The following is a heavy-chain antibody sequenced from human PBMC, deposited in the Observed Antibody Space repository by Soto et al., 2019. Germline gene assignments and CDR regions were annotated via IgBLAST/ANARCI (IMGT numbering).Heavy chain of an antibody. CDR1: GFIFSNFG. D-gene: IGHD2-15*01. Sequence: QVHLVESGGGVVQHGGSLRLSCAASGFIFSNFGMHWVRQAPGKGLDRVGVIWYDGSKTVHADSLKGRFTISRDASTNTAYLQMNSLRADDTAVYYCGRCNPPKCIGGSCNDYWGQGTLVIVSS. V-gene: IGHV3-33*01. CDR3: GRCNPPKCIGGSCNDY. CDR2: IWYDGSKT. J-gene: IGHJ4*02.